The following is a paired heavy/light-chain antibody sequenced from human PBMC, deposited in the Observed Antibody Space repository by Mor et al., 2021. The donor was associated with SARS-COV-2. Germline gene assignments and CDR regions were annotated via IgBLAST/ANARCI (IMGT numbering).Heavy chain of an antibody. D-gene: IGHD2-8*01. V-gene: IGHV4-34*01. J-gene: IGHJ4*02. CDR3: ARGILVMMYATFDY. Sequence: QVQLQQSGAGLLKPSETLSLTCAVYGGSFSDYYWTWIRQPPGKGLEWIGEINYSGATNYSPSLKSRVTISVDTSKNQFSLKLRSVTAADTAVYYCARGILVMMYATFDYWGQGTLVTVSS. CDR2: INYSGAT. CDR1: GGSFSDYY.
Light chain of an antibody. CDR1: QSLLHSNGYNY. CDR2: LGS. V-gene: IGKV2-28*01. Sequence: DIVMTQSPLSLPVTPGEPASISCRSSQSLLHSNGYNYLDWYLQKPGQSPQLLIYLGSNRASGVPDRFSGSGSGTDFTLKISRVEAEDVGVYYCLQALQIRTFGQGTKVEIK. CDR3: LQALQIRT. J-gene: IGKJ1*01.